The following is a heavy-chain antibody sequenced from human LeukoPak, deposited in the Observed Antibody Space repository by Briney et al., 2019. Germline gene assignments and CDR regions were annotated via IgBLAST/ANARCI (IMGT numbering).Heavy chain of an antibody. CDR3: ARGEVATTYYYGMDV. V-gene: IGHV1-8*01. CDR2: MNPNSGNT. J-gene: IGHJ6*02. Sequence: ASVKVSCKASGYTFTSYDINWVRQATGQGLEWMGWMNPNSGNTGYAQKFQGRVTMTRNTSISTAYMELSSLRSEDTAVYYCARGEVATTYYYGMDVWGQGTTVTVSS. D-gene: IGHD5-12*01. CDR1: GYTFTSYD.